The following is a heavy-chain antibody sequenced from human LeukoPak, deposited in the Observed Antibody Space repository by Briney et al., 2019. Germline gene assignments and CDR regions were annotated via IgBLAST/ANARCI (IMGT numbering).Heavy chain of an antibody. V-gene: IGHV4-34*01. CDR2: INHSGST. Sequence: SETLSLTCAVYGGSFSGYYWSWIRQPPGKGLEWIGEINHSGSTNYNPSLKSRATISVDTSKNQFSLKLSSVTAADTAVYYCARVGGGSGSQMFDYWGQGTLVTVSS. CDR1: GGSFSGYY. D-gene: IGHD1-26*01. J-gene: IGHJ4*02. CDR3: ARVGGGSGSQMFDY.